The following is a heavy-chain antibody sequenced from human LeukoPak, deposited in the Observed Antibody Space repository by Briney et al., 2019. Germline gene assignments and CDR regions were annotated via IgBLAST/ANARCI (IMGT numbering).Heavy chain of an antibody. Sequence: PSETLSLTCAVSGGSISSSNWWSWVRQPPGKGLEWIGEIYHSGSTNYNPSLKSRVTISVDTSKNQFFLKLSSVTAADTAVYYCARRPLNLGYSYGRGPFDYWGQGTLVTVSS. J-gene: IGHJ4*02. CDR1: GGSISSSNW. CDR3: ARRPLNLGYSYGRGPFDY. CDR2: IYHSGST. D-gene: IGHD5-18*01. V-gene: IGHV4-4*02.